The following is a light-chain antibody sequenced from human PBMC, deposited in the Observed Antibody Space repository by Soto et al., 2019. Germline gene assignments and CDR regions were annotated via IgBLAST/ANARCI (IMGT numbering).Light chain of an antibody. V-gene: IGKV3-15*01. J-gene: IGKJ2*01. CDR3: QQYNNWPYT. CDR1: QSVSSN. Sequence: EIVMTQSPATLSVSPGERATLSCRASQSVSSNLAWYQQKPGQAPRLLIYGASTRATGIPARFSGSGPGTDFTLTISSLQSEDFDVYYCQQYNNWPYTFGQGTKLEIK. CDR2: GAS.